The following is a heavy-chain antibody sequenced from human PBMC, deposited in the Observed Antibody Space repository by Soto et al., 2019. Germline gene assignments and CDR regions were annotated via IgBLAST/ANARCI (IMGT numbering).Heavy chain of an antibody. CDR3: ARGGWYNWNYMYDWFDP. Sequence: ASVKVSCKASGYTFTSYAMHWVRQAPGQRLEWMGLINAGNGNTKYSQKFQGRVTITRDTSASTAYMELSSLRSEDTAVYYCARGGWYNWNYMYDWFDPWGQGTMVTVSS. J-gene: IGHJ5*02. V-gene: IGHV1-3*01. CDR1: GYTFTSYA. CDR2: INAGNGNT. D-gene: IGHD1-7*01.